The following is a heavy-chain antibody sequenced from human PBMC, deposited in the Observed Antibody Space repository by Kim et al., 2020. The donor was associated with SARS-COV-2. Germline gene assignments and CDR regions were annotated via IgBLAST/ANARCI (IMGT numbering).Heavy chain of an antibody. J-gene: IGHJ4*02. Sequence: NSTPTLKSRVTISVDTSKNQFSLKLSSVTAADTAVYYCARARRWLQPIDYWGQGTLVTVSS. V-gene: IGHV4-34*01. D-gene: IGHD5-12*01. CDR3: ARARRWLQPIDY.